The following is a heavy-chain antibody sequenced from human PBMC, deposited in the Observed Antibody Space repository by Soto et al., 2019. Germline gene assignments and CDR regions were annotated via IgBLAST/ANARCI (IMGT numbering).Heavy chain of an antibody. CDR1: GGTFSSYA. CDR2: IIPIFGTA. D-gene: IGHD5-12*01. J-gene: IGHJ6*02. CDR3: ARGKATGHEYYYYGMDV. V-gene: IGHV1-69*12. Sequence: QVQLVQSGAEVKKPGSSVKVSCKASGGTFSSYAISWVRQAPGQGLEWMGGIIPIFGTANYAQKFQGRVTITADESKSTSSMELSSLISEDTAVYYCARGKATGHEYYYYGMDVWGQGTTVTVSS.